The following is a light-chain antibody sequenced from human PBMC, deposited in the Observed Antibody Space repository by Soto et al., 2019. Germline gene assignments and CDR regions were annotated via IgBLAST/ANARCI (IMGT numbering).Light chain of an antibody. CDR2: DAS. V-gene: IGKV3-11*01. Sequence: EIVLTQSPDTLSLSPGERATLSCRASQSVSSYLAWYQQKPGQAPRLLIYDASNRATGIPARFSGSGSGTDFTLTISSLEPEDFAVYYCQQRSNWPLFGQGTRLEIK. CDR1: QSVSSY. J-gene: IGKJ5*01. CDR3: QQRSNWPL.